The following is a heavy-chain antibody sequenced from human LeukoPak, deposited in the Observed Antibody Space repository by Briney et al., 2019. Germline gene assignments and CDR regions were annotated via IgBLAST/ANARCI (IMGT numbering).Heavy chain of an antibody. J-gene: IGHJ4*02. D-gene: IGHD6-13*01. CDR3: ARVAEAAAFDY. V-gene: IGHV3-21*01. CDR1: GFTFSNYN. Sequence: GGSLRLSCADYGFTFSNYNMNWVRQAPGKAMEWVSSISSSGRYTYYSDSVKGRFTISRDNAKNSLYLQMNSLRAEDTAVYYCARVAEAAAFDYWGQGTLVTVSS. CDR2: ISSSGRYT.